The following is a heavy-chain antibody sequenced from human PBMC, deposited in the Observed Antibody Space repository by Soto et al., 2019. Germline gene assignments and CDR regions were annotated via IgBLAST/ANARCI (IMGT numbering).Heavy chain of an antibody. CDR2: IYYSGST. Sequence: PSETLSLTCTVSGGSISSSSYYWGWIRQPPGKGLEWIGSIYYSGSTYYNPSLKSRVTISIDTSKNQFSLKLSSVTAADTAVYYCARTVARPPHYFYYWGQGTLVTVSA. D-gene: IGHD6-19*01. V-gene: IGHV4-39*01. CDR3: ARTVARPPHYFYY. J-gene: IGHJ4*02. CDR1: GGSISSSSYY.